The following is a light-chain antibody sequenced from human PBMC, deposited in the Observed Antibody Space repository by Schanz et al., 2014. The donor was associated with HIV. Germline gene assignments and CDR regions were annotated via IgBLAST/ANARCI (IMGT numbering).Light chain of an antibody. J-gene: IGLJ2*01. Sequence: QSLLTQPPSVSAAPGQRVTISCSGGALNLGHNFVSWYQQFPGTAPKLLIFADYQRPSEIPDRFSGSKTGTSATLVIIGLQTGDEADYYCGTWDSTLSAVVFGGGTKLTVL. CDR3: GTWDSTLSAVV. V-gene: IGLV1-51*01. CDR1: ALNLGHNF. CDR2: ADY.